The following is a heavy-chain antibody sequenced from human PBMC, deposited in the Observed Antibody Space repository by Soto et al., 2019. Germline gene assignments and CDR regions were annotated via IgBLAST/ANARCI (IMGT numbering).Heavy chain of an antibody. CDR3: ASEGVPSSWYYNYALDV. J-gene: IGHJ6*01. Sequence: QVQLQESGPGLVKPSETLSLTCTVSGGSISSYYWSWIRQPPGKGLEWIGYIYYSGSTNYIPSLKSPVTISVITSNNQFTQILSSVNAANTAVYYCASEGVPSSWYYNYALDVWGQGTTVTGSS. V-gene: IGHV4-59*01. CDR1: GGSISSYY. CDR2: IYYSGST. D-gene: IGHD6-13*01.